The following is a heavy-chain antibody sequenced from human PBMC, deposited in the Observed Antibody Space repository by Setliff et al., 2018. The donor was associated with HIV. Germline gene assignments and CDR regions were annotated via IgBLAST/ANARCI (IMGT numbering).Heavy chain of an antibody. CDR1: GYQFTAYY. J-gene: IGHJ4*02. CDR3: ARDNRTGYSGGWPLDY. Sequence: SVKVSCKASGYQFTAYYMHWVRQAPGQGLEWLGWINPNTGDTQYAQKFQGRVTVTRDSPIRTAYLEVNRLRSDDTAIYYCARDNRTGYSGGWPLDYWGQGTLVTV. CDR2: INPNTGDT. D-gene: IGHD2-15*01. V-gene: IGHV1-2*02.